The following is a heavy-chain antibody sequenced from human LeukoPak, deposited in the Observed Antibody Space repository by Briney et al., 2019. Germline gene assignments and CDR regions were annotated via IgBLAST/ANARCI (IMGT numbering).Heavy chain of an antibody. V-gene: IGHV4-30-4*08. CDR3: ARALLATVTTGFDY. J-gene: IGHJ4*02. CDR2: IYYSGST. Sequence: PSQTLSLTXTVSGGSISSGDYYWSWIRQPPGKGLEWIGYIYYSGSTYYNPSLKSRVTISVDTSKNQFSLKLSSVTAADTAVYYCARALLATVTTGFDYWGQGTLVTVSS. CDR1: GGSISSGDYY. D-gene: IGHD4-17*01.